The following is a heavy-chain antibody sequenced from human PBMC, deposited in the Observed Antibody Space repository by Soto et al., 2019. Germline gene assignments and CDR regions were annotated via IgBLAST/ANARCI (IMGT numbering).Heavy chain of an antibody. Sequence: EVQLLESGGDLVQPGGSLRLSCAASGFIFSNYAMTWVRQAPGKGPEWVSTFTRGGSTYYSDTVKGRFTISRDNSKNTLYLQMNSLRAEDTAVYYCARTDKYNSQSSGWANRFDYWGQGTLVTVSS. CDR2: FTRGGST. CDR3: ARTDKYNSQSSGWANRFDY. V-gene: IGHV3-23*01. D-gene: IGHD6-19*01. J-gene: IGHJ4*02. CDR1: GFIFSNYA.